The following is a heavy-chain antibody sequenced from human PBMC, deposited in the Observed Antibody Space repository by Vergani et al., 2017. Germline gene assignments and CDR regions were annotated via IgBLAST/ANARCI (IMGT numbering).Heavy chain of an antibody. J-gene: IGHJ4*02. CDR1: GFTFSSYS. CDR3: ATACAAYCRGASCYDFFES. Sequence: EVQLVESGGGLVKRGGSLRLSCAASGFTFSSYSMNWVRQAPGKGLEWVSSISSSSSYIHYSDSLKGRFTISRDNAKSSLYLQMNSLRAEDTGVYYCATACAAYCRGASCYDFFESWGQGTLVTVAS. D-gene: IGHD2-15*01. CDR2: ISSSSSYI. V-gene: IGHV3-21*01.